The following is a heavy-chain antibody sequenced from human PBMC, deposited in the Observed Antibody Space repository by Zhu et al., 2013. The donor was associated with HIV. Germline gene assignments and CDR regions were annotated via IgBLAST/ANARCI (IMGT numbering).Heavy chain of an antibody. CDR2: ISAYNGNT. D-gene: IGHD5-12*01. CDR3: ARGDLRTWAPGS. Sequence: QVQLVQSGAEVKKPGASVKVSCKASGYTFTTFGINWVRQAPGQGLEWMGWISAYNGNTNYAQRLQGRVTMTTDTSTSTAYVELRRLRSDDTAIYYCARGDLRTWAPGSWGQGTLVTVSS. V-gene: IGHV1-18*01. J-gene: IGHJ5*02. CDR1: GYTFTTFG.